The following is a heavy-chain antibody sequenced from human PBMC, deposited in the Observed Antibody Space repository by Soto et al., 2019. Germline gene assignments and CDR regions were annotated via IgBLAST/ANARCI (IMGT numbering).Heavy chain of an antibody. Sequence: GSVKVSCKASGYTFTSYGISWVRQAPGQGLEWMGWISAYNGNTNYAQKLQGRGTITTDTSTSTAYMELRSLRSDDTAVYYCARALYYDSSGYYYGTLYWGQGTLVTVSS. CDR3: ARALYYDSSGYYYGTLY. D-gene: IGHD3-22*01. CDR2: ISAYNGNT. CDR1: GYTFTSYG. J-gene: IGHJ4*02. V-gene: IGHV1-18*01.